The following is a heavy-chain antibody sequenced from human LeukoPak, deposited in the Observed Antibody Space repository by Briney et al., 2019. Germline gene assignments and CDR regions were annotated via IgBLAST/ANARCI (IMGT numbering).Heavy chain of an antibody. V-gene: IGHV3-30*04. D-gene: IGHD1-7*01. CDR3: ARAMGYDWDFPPDY. CDR2: ISYDGSTK. CDR1: GFTFSNYA. Sequence: GRSLRLSCTASGFTFSNYAIHWVRQAPGKGLDWVAVISYDGSTKFYADSVKGRFTISRENSKNTLYLQMNSLGPEDTAVYYCARAMGYDWDFPPDYWGQGTLVTVSS. J-gene: IGHJ4*02.